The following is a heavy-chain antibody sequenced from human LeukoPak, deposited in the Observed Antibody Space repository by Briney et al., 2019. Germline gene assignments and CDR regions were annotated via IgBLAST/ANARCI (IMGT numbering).Heavy chain of an antibody. J-gene: IGHJ6*04. CDR3: ARHDYGDLLNYYGMDV. Sequence: GESLKISCKGSGYSFTSYWISWVRQMPGKGLEWMGRSDPSDSYTNYSPSFQGHVTISADKSISTAYLQWSSLKASDTAMYYCARHDYGDLLNYYGMDVWGKGTTVTVSS. D-gene: IGHD4-17*01. V-gene: IGHV5-10-1*01. CDR1: GYSFTSYW. CDR2: SDPSDSYT.